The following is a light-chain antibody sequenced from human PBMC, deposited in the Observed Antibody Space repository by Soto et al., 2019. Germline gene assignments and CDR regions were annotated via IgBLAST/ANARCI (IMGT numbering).Light chain of an antibody. CDR3: SSNAGSTNFV. V-gene: IGLV2-8*01. Sequence: QSALTQPPSASGSPGQSVTISCTGTSSDVGGYDSVAWYQQHPHKAPKLIIYEVNKRPSGVPDRFSGSKSGNTASLIVSGLQTDDEADYHCSSNAGSTNFVFGGGTKVTVL. J-gene: IGLJ2*01. CDR1: SSDVGGYDS. CDR2: EVN.